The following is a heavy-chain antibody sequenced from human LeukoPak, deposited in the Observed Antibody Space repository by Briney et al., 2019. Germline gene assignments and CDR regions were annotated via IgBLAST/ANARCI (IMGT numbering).Heavy chain of an antibody. CDR3: ARGRPLVGATQNAFDI. CDR1: GDSVSSNSAA. J-gene: IGHJ3*02. D-gene: IGHD1-26*01. Sequence: SQTLSLTCAMSGDSVSSNSAAWNWIRQSPSRGLEWLGRTYYRSKWSNNYAVSVRGRITINPDTSKNQLFLQLNSVTPEDTAVYYCARGRPLVGATQNAFDIWGQGTMVTVSS. CDR2: TYYRSKWSN. V-gene: IGHV6-1*01.